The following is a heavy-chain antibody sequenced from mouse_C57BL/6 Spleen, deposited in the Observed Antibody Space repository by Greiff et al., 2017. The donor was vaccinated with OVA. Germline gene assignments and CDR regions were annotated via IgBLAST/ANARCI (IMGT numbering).Heavy chain of an antibody. V-gene: IGHV1-55*01. Sequence: QVQLQQPGAELVKPGASVKMSCKASGYTFTSYWITWVKQRPGQGLEWIGDIYPGSGSTNYNEKFKSKATLTVDTSSSTAYMQLSSLTSEDSAVYYCARREALYGSSYGYFDYWGQGTTLTVSS. CDR3: ARREALYGSSYGYFDY. D-gene: IGHD1-1*01. CDR1: GYTFTSYW. J-gene: IGHJ2*01. CDR2: IYPGSGST.